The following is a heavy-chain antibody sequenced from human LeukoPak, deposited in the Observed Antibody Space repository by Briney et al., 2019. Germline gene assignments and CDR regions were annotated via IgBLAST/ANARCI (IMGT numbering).Heavy chain of an antibody. V-gene: IGHV3-9*01. J-gene: IGHJ4*02. D-gene: IGHD3-22*01. CDR2: ISWNSGNI. Sequence: GGSLRLSCAASGFTFGDYAMHWVRQARGKGLEWGSGISWNSGNIGYADSVKGRFTISRDDAKNSLYLQMNSLRVEDTALYYCAKDTAFYYDSSGTGVYWGQGTLVTVSS. CDR1: GFTFGDYA. CDR3: AKDTAFYYDSSGTGVY.